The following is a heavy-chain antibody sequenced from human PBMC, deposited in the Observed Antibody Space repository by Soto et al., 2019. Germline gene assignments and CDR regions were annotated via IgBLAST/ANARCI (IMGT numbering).Heavy chain of an antibody. D-gene: IGHD6-19*01. Sequence: GGALRPSCAALGFTFGKYVMSWGRQAPGKGVAWAALIGGSGGLRGSTYYADSVKGRYTISRDKSENTLDLQMNSLRAEDTPVYYCAKASYGRSAWYYFDYWGQGTLVHVSS. J-gene: IGHJ4*02. CDR3: AKASYGRSAWYYFDY. CDR1: GFTFGKYV. V-gene: IGHV3-23*01. CDR2: IGGSGGLRGST.